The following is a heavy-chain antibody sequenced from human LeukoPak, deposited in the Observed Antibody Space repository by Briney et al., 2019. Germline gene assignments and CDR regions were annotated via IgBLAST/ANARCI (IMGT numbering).Heavy chain of an antibody. D-gene: IGHD3-3*01. V-gene: IGHV4-59*08. CDR2: IYYSGST. J-gene: IGHJ5*02. Sequence: SETLSLTCTVSGGSISSYYWSWIRQPPGKGLEWIGYIYYSGSTNYNPSLKSRVTISVDTSKNQFSLMPSSVTAADTAVYYCARRFLTIDNWFDPWGQGTLVTVSS. CDR3: ARRFLTIDNWFDP. CDR1: GGSISSYY.